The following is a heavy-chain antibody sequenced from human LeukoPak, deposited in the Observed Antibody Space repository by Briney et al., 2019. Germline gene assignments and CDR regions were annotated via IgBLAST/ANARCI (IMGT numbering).Heavy chain of an antibody. CDR3: ARGSGGSYYV. D-gene: IGHD1-26*01. CDR1: GFTFSSYW. V-gene: IGHV3-7*01. CDR2: IKQDGSEK. J-gene: IGHJ4*02. Sequence: GGTLRLSCAASGFTFSSYWMTWVRQAPGKGLEWVANIKQDGSEKYYVDSVKGRFTISRDNAKNSLYLQMSSLRAEDTAVYYCARGSGGSYYVWGQGTLVTVSS.